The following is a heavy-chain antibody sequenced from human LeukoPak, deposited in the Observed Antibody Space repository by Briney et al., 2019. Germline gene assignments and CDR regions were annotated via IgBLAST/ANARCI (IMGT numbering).Heavy chain of an antibody. J-gene: IGHJ4*02. V-gene: IGHV1-46*01. Sequence: ASVEVSCKASGYTFTSYYMHWVRQAPGQGLEWMGIINPSGGSTSYAQKFQGRVTMTRDTSTSTVYMELSSLRSEDTAVYYCASYGDPPTGLVYWGQGTLVTVSS. D-gene: IGHD4-17*01. CDR2: INPSGGST. CDR1: GYTFTSYY. CDR3: ASYGDPPTGLVY.